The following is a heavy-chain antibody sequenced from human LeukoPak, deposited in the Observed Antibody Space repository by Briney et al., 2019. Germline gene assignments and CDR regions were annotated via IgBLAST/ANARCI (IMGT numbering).Heavy chain of an antibody. CDR1: GGSFSGYY. D-gene: IGHD5-18*01. Sequence: SETLSLTCAVYGGSFSGYYWSWIRQPPGKGLEWIGEINHSGSTNYNPSLKSRVTISVDTSKNQFSLKLSSVTAADTAVYYCARVDGNTAIHYWGQGTLVTVSS. V-gene: IGHV4-34*01. CDR2: INHSGST. J-gene: IGHJ4*02. CDR3: ARVDGNTAIHY.